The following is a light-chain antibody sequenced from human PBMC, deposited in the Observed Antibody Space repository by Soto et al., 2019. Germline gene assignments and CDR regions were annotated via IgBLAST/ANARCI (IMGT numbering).Light chain of an antibody. CDR3: SSYSRSTAYV. V-gene: IGLV2-14*01. CDR1: RSDVGGYKY. CDR2: EVS. J-gene: IGLJ1*01. Sequence: QSALTQPASVSGSPGQSITISCTGTRSDVGGYKYVSWHQLHPGKAPKLIIYEVSNRPSGVSNRFSGSKSGNTASLTISGLQAEDEADYYCSSYSRSTAYVFGTGTRSPS.